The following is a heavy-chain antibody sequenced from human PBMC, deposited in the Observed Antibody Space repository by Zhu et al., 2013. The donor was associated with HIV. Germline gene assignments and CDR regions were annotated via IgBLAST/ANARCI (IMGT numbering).Heavy chain of an antibody. CDR1: GGTFSSYA. CDR3: ATKLVFNLQPLRWKNYYYYGMDV. D-gene: IGHD4-17*01. V-gene: IGHV1-69*01. CDR2: IIPIFGTA. J-gene: IGHJ6*02. Sequence: QVQLVQSGAEVKKPGSSVKVSCKASGGTFSSYAISWVRQAPGQGLEWMGGIIPIFGTANYAQKFQGRVTITADESTSTAYMELSSLRSEDTAVYYCATKLVFNLQPLRWKNYYYYGMDVWGQGTTVTVSS.